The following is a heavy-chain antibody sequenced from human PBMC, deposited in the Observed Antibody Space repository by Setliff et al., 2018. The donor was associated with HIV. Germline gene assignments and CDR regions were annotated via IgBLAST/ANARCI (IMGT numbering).Heavy chain of an antibody. V-gene: IGHV1-69*05. CDR2: ITPIFGTA. CDR3: ARDSSDTAMVIGRSFDY. D-gene: IGHD5-18*01. Sequence: SVKVSCKASGGTFSSYAISWVRQAPGQGLEWMGGITPIFGTANYAQKFQGRVTITTDESTSTAYMELSSLRSEDTAVYYCARDSSDTAMVIGRSFDYWGQGTLVTVSS. J-gene: IGHJ4*02. CDR1: GGTFSSYA.